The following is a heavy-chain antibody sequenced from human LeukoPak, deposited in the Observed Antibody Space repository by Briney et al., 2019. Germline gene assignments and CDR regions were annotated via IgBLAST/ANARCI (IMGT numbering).Heavy chain of an antibody. D-gene: IGHD1-26*01. J-gene: IGHJ4*02. CDR3: ARVSIVGATYDY. Sequence: SETLSLTCNVSGDSVSSGIYYWNWIRQPPGKGLEWNGYIYYSGSTNYNPSLKSRVTISVDTSKNQFSLKVSSVTAADTAVYYCARVSIVGATYDYWGQGTLVTVSS. CDR2: IYYSGST. V-gene: IGHV4-61*01. CDR1: GDSVSSGIYY.